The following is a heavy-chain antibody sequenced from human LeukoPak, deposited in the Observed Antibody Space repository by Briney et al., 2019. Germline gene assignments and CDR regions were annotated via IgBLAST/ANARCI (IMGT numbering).Heavy chain of an antibody. CDR1: GFTFSSYA. J-gene: IGHJ4*02. CDR2: ISGSGGST. CDR3: AREGDIVVVPADY. D-gene: IGHD2-2*01. V-gene: IGHV3-23*01. Sequence: GGSLRLSCAASGFTFSSYAMSWVRQAPGKGLEWVSAISGSGGSTYYADSVKGRFTISRDNAKNSPYLQMNSLTAEDTAVYYCAREGDIVVVPADYWGQGTLVTVSS.